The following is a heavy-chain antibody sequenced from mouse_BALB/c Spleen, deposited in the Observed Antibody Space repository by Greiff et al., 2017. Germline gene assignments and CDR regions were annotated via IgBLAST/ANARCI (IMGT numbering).Heavy chain of an antibody. CDR3: ARRNYYDYDYAMDY. J-gene: IGHJ4*01. CDR2: IWSGGST. D-gene: IGHD2-4*01. CDR1: GFSLTSYG. V-gene: IGHV2-2*02. Sequence: VQLKQSGPGLVQPSQSLSITCTVSGFSLTSYGVHWVRQSPGKGLEWLGVIWSGGSTDYNAAFISRLSISKDNSKSQVFFKMNSLQANDTAIYYCARRNYYDYDYAMDYWGQGTSVTVSS.